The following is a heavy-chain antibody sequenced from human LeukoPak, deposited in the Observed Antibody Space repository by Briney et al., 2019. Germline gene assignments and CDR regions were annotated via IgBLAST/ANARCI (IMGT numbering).Heavy chain of an antibody. D-gene: IGHD5-18*01. J-gene: IGHJ3*02. CDR3: GGDHTGDDAFDI. CDR2: ISSSGGTT. Sequence: GGSLRLSCVASGFIFSNYEMNWVRQAPGKGLEWVSYISSSGGTTYYADSVKGRFSISRDNAENSVYLQMNSLRAEDTAVYYCGGDHTGDDAFDIWGQGTMVTVSS. V-gene: IGHV3-48*03. CDR1: GFIFSNYE.